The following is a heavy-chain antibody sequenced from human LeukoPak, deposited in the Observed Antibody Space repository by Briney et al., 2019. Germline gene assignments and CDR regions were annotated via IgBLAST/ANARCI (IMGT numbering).Heavy chain of an antibody. Sequence: PGGSLRLSCAASGFTFSSYSMNWARQAPGKGLEWVSSISSSSSYIYYADSVKGRFTISRDNAKNSLYLQMNSLRAEDTAVYYCARDYGVPAASSYYYYMDVWGKGTTVTVSS. D-gene: IGHD2-2*01. V-gene: IGHV3-21*01. J-gene: IGHJ6*03. CDR3: ARDYGVPAASSYYYYMDV. CDR1: GFTFSSYS. CDR2: ISSSSSYI.